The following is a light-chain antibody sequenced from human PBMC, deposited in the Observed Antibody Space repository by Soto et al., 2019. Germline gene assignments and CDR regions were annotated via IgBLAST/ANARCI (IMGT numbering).Light chain of an antibody. CDR3: QQSYSTPLDT. CDR1: QSISSY. J-gene: IGKJ2*01. Sequence: DIQMTQSPSSLSASVGDRVTITCRASQSISSYLNWYQQKPGKAPKLLIYASSSLQSGDPSRFSGSGSGTDFTRTTSSLQPEDFATYYCQQSYSTPLDTFGQGTKLESK. CDR2: ASS. V-gene: IGKV1-39*01.